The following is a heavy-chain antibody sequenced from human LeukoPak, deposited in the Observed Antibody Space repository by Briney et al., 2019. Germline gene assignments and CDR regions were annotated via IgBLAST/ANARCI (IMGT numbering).Heavy chain of an antibody. D-gene: IGHD6-19*01. J-gene: IGHJ4*02. CDR1: GFTFSSYS. V-gene: IGHV3-21*01. CDR2: ISSSSSYI. Sequence: GSLRLSCAASGFTFSSYSMNWVRQAPGKGLEWVSSISSSSSYIYYADSVKGRFTISRDNVKNSLYLQMNSLRAEDTAVYYCARGSAVAVHYWGQGTLVTVSS. CDR3: ARGSAVAVHY.